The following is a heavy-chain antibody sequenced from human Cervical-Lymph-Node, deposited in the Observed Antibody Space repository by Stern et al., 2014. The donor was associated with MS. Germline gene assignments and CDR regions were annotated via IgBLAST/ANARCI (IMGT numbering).Heavy chain of an antibody. CDR1: GYTFTGYY. D-gene: IGHD6-19*01. V-gene: IGHV1-2*04. CDR3: ARDNRIAVAGTYYYYGMDV. CDR2: INPNSGGT. Sequence: VQLVQSGAEVKKPGASVKVSCKASGYTFTGYYMHWVRQAPGQGLEWMGWINPNSGGTNYAKKFQGWVTMTRDTSISTAYMELSRLRSDDTAVYYCARDNRIAVAGTYYYYGMDVWGQGTTVTVSS. J-gene: IGHJ6*02.